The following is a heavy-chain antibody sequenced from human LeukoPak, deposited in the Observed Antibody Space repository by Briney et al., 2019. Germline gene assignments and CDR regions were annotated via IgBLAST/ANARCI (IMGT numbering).Heavy chain of an antibody. D-gene: IGHD6-6*01. J-gene: IGHJ3*01. CDR1: GFIFGSYA. CDR3: AKDRFSSSSEVSFDV. CDR2: ISGSGGAT. Sequence: GGSLRLSCAASGFIFGSYAMSWVRQAPGKGLEWVSSISGSGGATYHADSVKGRFTISRDNSKNTLYLQMNSLRAEDTAVYYCAKDRFSSSSEVSFDVWGQGTLVTVSS. V-gene: IGHV3-23*01.